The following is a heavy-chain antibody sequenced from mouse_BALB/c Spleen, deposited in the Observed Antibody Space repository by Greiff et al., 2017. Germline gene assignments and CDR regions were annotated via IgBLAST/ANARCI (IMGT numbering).Heavy chain of an antibody. Sequence: VKLLESGAELVRPGSSVKISCKASGYAFSSYWMNWVKQRPGQGLEWIGQIYPGDGDTNYNGKFKGKATLTADKSSSTAYMQLSSLTSEDSAVYFCARDTTAYYFDYWGQGTTLTVSS. CDR2: IYPGDGDT. CDR3: ARDTTAYYFDY. V-gene: IGHV1-80*01. J-gene: IGHJ2*01. CDR1: GYAFSSYW. D-gene: IGHD1-2*01.